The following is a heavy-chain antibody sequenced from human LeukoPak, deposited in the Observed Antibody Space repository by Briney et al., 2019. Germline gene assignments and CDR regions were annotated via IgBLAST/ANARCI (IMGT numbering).Heavy chain of an antibody. Sequence: GGSLILSCAASGFTFSSYWMSWVRQAPGKGLEWVANIKQDGSEKYYVDSVKGRFTISRDNAKNSLYLQMNSLRAEDTAVYYCARKYGAGTIYKPFDYWGQGTLVTVSS. CDR2: IKQDGSEK. CDR1: GFTFSSYW. CDR3: ARKYGAGTIYKPFDY. V-gene: IGHV3-7*01. D-gene: IGHD6-13*01. J-gene: IGHJ4*02.